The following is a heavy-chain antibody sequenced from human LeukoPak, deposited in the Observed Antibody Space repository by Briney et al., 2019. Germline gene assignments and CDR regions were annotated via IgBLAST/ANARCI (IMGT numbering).Heavy chain of an antibody. D-gene: IGHD3-9*01. CDR3: ARKYYDILTGYYAYYGMDV. V-gene: IGHV4-39*01. CDR2: IYYSGST. Sequence: SETLSLTCTVSGGSISSSIYYWGWIRQPPGKGLEWIGSIYYSGSTYYNPSLKSRVTISVDTSKNQFSLKLSSVTAADTAVYYCARKYYDILTGYYAYYGMDVWGQGTTDTVSS. CDR1: GGSISSSIYY. J-gene: IGHJ6*02.